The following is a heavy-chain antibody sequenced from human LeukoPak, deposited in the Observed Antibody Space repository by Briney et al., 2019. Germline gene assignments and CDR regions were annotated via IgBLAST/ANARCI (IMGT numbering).Heavy chain of an antibody. J-gene: IGHJ4*02. CDR3: AKDGLGGIAAAGYFDY. CDR1: GFTFSSYG. CDR2: ISYDGSNK. V-gene: IGHV3-30*18. Sequence: GRSLRLSCAASGFTFSSYGMHWVRQAPGKGLEWVAVISYDGSNKYYADSVKGRFTISRDNSKITLYLQMNSLRAEDTAVYYCAKDGLGGIAAAGYFDYWGQGTLVTVSS. D-gene: IGHD6-13*01.